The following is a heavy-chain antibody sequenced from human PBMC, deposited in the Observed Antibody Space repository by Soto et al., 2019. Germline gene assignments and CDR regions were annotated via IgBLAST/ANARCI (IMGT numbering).Heavy chain of an antibody. CDR3: ARAKAPGWCER. Sequence: SETLSLTCTVSGGSISSGGYYWSWIRHHPGKGLEWIGYIYYSVSTYYNPSLKSRVTISVDTSKNQFSLKLSSVTAADTAVYYCARAKAPGWCERWGKGKLVTVSA. V-gene: IGHV4-31*03. CDR1: GGSISSGGYY. J-gene: IGHJ5*02. CDR2: IYYSVST.